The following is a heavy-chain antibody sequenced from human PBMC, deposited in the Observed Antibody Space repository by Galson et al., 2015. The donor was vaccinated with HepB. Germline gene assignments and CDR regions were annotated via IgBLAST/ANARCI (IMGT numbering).Heavy chain of an antibody. J-gene: IGHJ4*02. V-gene: IGHV1-69*02. CDR1: GGSFSSHH. D-gene: IGHD3-10*01. Sequence: SVKVSCKASGGSFSSHHFNWVRQTPGQGLEWMGRVFPLLNVADYAQKFQGRLTITADSSTRTVYMELKNLTSDDMAMYYCAGSTGASYYTSATLHYWGQGTLVPVSS. CDR3: AGSTGASYYTSATLHY. CDR2: VFPLLNVA.